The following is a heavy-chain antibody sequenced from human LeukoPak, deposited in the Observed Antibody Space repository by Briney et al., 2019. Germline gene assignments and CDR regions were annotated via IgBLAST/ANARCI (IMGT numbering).Heavy chain of an antibody. Sequence: GASVKVSCKASEYTFTGYYMHWVRQAPGQGLECMGIINPSGTSTSYAQKFQGRVTMTRDMSTSTVYMELSSLRSEDTAVYYCARGRHYYDSSDYYYEGDAFDIWGQGTMVTVSS. V-gene: IGHV1-46*01. CDR2: INPSGTST. J-gene: IGHJ3*02. CDR3: ARGRHYYDSSDYYYEGDAFDI. D-gene: IGHD3-22*01. CDR1: EYTFTGYY.